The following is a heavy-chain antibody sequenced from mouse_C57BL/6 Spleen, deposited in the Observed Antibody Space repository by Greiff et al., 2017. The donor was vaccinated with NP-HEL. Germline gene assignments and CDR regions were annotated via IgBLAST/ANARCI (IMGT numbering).Heavy chain of an antibody. CDR3: ARPYSKRWFAY. D-gene: IGHD2-5*01. CDR1: GFTFSDYG. V-gene: IGHV5-17*01. J-gene: IGHJ3*01. Sequence: DVMLVESGGGLVKPGGSLKLSCAASGFTFSDYGMHWVRQAPEKGLEWVAYISSGSSTIYYADTVKGRFTISRDNAKNTLFLQMTSLRSEDTAMYYCARPYSKRWFAYWGQGTLVTVSA. CDR2: ISSGSSTI.